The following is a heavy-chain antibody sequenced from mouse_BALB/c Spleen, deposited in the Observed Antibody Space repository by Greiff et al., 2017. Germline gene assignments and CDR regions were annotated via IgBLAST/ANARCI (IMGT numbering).Heavy chain of an antibody. J-gene: IGHJ2*01. CDR3: TRHRGYFDY. D-gene: IGHD2-14*01. Sequence: DVKLVESGGGLVQPGGSMKLSCVASGFTFSNYWMNWVRQSPEKGLEWVAEIRLKSNNYATHYAESVKGRFTISRDDSKSSVYLQMNNLRAEDTGIYYCTRHRGYFDYWGQGTTLTVSS. CDR2: IRLKSNNYAT. CDR1: GFTFSNYW. V-gene: IGHV6-6*02.